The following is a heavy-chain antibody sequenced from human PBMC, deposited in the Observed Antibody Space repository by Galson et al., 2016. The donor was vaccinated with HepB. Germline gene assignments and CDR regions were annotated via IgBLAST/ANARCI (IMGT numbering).Heavy chain of an antibody. CDR3: ARGVDF. CDR1: GDSFKGYY. Sequence: SETLSLTCAASGDSFKGYYCTWFRQSPGRGLEWIGEINLSGVTNFNPSLRSRVSMSVDTSKNQVFVTVTSVTAADTAVYFCARGVDFWGQGTLVIVSS. V-gene: IGHV4-34*01. CDR2: INLSGVT. J-gene: IGHJ4*02.